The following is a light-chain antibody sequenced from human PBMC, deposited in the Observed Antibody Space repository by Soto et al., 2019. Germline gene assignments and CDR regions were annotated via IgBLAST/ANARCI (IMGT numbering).Light chain of an antibody. Sequence: EMVMTQSPATLSVSPGERVTLSCRASESVSSNVAWYQQKPGQAPRLLIYGASTRATGVPARFSGSGSETEFTLTISSLQSEDFAVYFCQQYNNWPPYTFGQGTKLEIK. CDR3: QQYNNWPPYT. CDR2: GAS. V-gene: IGKV3-15*01. J-gene: IGKJ2*01. CDR1: ESVSSN.